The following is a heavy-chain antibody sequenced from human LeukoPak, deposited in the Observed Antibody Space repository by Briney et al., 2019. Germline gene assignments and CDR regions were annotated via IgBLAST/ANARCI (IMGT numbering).Heavy chain of an antibody. J-gene: IGHJ1*01. Sequence: SETLSLTCTVSGGSISSYYWSWIRQPPGKGLEWIGYIYYNGSTNYNPSLKSRVTISVDTSKNQFSLKLSSVTAADTAVYYCARHFTHCSGGSCYSWLQHWGQGTLITVSS. CDR3: ARHFTHCSGGSCYSWLQH. CDR1: GGSISSYY. V-gene: IGHV4-59*01. D-gene: IGHD2-15*01. CDR2: IYYNGST.